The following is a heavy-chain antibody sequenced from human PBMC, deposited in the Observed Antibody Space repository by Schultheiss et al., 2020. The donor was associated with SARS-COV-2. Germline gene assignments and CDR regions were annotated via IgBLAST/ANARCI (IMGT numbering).Heavy chain of an antibody. CDR1: GYTFTSYG. CDR3: ASSTVVTPWYFDL. Sequence: ASVKVSCKASGYTFTSYGISWVRQAPGQGLEWMGWISAYNGNTNYAQKLQGRVTMTTDTSTSTAYMELSSLRSEDTAVYYCASSTVVTPWYFDLWGRGTLVTVSS. D-gene: IGHD4-23*01. J-gene: IGHJ2*01. V-gene: IGHV1-18*01. CDR2: ISAYNGNT.